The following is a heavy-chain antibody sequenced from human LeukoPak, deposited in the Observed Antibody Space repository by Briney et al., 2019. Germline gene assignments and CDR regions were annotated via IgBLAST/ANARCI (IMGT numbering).Heavy chain of an antibody. D-gene: IGHD3-10*01. V-gene: IGHV4-4*07. CDR2: MYTSGST. CDR3: ARDTGYYFGSGNYLYYFDY. CDR1: GGSFSGYY. Sequence: PSETLSLTCAVYGGSFSGYYWSWIRQPAGKGLEWIGRMYTSGSTNYNPSLKSRVTMSVDTSKNQFSLKLSSVTAADTAVYYCARDTGYYFGSGNYLYYFDYWGQGTLVTVSS. J-gene: IGHJ4*02.